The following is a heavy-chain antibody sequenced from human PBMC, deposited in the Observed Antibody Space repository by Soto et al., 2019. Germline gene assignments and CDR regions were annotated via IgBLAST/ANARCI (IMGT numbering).Heavy chain of an antibody. J-gene: IGHJ4*02. CDR3: AADATAWQQMVPSDY. CDR1: GFTFTSSA. V-gene: IGHV1-58*01. CDR2: TAVGSGYT. Sequence: ASVKVSCKASGFTFTSSAFQWVRQARGQRLEWIGWTAVGSGYTNYAQRFQDRVTLTRDMSTATTYMELSRLTSEDTAIYYCAADATAWQQMVPSDYWGQGTLVTVSS. D-gene: IGHD2-8*01.